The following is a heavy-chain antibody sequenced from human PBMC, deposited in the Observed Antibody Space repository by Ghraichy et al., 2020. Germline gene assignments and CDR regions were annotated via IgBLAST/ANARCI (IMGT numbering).Heavy chain of an antibody. V-gene: IGHV4-59*01. Sequence: ETLSLTCTVSGGSISGYYWSWIRQSPGKGLEWIGRIYNNESPSYNPSLRSRATISADTSKNQFSLTLTSVTAADTAVYYCAKDYLAMHQFDHMDVWGKGTTVTVSS. CDR3: AKDYLAMHQFDHMDV. CDR1: GGSISGYY. J-gene: IGHJ6*03. D-gene: IGHD2/OR15-2a*01. CDR2: IYNNESP.